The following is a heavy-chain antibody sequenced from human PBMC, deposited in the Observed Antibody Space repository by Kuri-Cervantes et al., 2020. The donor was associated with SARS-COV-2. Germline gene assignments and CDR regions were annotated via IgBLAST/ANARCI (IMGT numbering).Heavy chain of an antibody. CDR2: ISYDGSNE. D-gene: IGHD2-21*01. CDR3: AKDRVGVLDS. V-gene: IGHV3-30*01. CDR1: GFTFSSCA. J-gene: IGHJ5*01. Sequence: GESLKISCAASGFTFSSCAMHWVRLAPGKGLEWVAFISYDGSNEYYADSVRGRFTISRDNSNNTLYLQVNRLWAEDTALYYCAKDRVGVLDSWGQGTLVTVSS.